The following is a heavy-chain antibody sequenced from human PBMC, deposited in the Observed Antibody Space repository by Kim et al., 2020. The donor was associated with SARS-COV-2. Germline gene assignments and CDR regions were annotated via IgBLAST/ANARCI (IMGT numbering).Heavy chain of an antibody. CDR2: IYYSGST. V-gene: IGHV4-31*03. Sequence: SETLSLTCTVSGGSISSGGYYWSWIRQHPGKGLEWSGYIYYSGSTYYNPSLKSRVTISVDTSKNQFSLNLSSVTAADTAVYYCARAITIFGVVISYFDYWGQGTLVTVSS. D-gene: IGHD3-3*01. CDR1: GGSISSGGYY. J-gene: IGHJ4*02. CDR3: ARAITIFGVVISYFDY.